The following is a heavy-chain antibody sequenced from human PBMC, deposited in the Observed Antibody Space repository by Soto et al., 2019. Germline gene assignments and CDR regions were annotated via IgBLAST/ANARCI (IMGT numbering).Heavy chain of an antibody. Sequence: GESLKISCKGSGYSFAGYWITWVRQMPGKGLEWMGRIDPSDSQTYYSPSFRGHVTISAAKSISTAYLQWSSLKASDTAMYYCARHGHVDTAMVNWYYYGMDVWGQGTTVTVSS. CDR3: ARHGHVDTAMVNWYYYGMDV. V-gene: IGHV5-10-1*01. D-gene: IGHD5-18*01. CDR1: GYSFAGYW. CDR2: IDPSDSQT. J-gene: IGHJ6*02.